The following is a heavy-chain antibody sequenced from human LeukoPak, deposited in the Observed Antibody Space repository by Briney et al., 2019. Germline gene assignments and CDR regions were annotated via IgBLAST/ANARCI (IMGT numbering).Heavy chain of an antibody. CDR2: ISGSSNYI. CDR1: GFTFSDYT. CDR3: ARAVAVTKCFDS. J-gene: IGHJ4*02. D-gene: IGHD4-17*01. V-gene: IGHV3-21*04. Sequence: GGSLRLSCAASGFTFSDYTMNWVRLAPGKGLEWVSSISGSSNYIYYADSVKGRFTISRGNAKNSLYLQMNSLRAEDTAVYYCARAVAVTKCFDSWGQGTLVTVSS.